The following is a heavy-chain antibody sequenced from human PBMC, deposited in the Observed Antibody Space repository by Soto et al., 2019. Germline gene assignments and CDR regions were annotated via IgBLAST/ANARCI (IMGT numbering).Heavy chain of an antibody. V-gene: IGHV1-8*01. J-gene: IGHJ4*02. CDR1: GYTFSDHD. CDR2: MNPNSGDT. D-gene: IGHD1-1*01. CDR3: ARVGGNWNDDYFDY. Sequence: HVQLVQSGAEVKKHGASVKVSCKASGYTFSDHDINWVRQAAGQGPEWLGWMNPNSGDTGYAQNFQGRLTMTRDTSKRTADMELSSLRSEDTAVYYCARVGGNWNDDYFDYWGQGPLVTVSS.